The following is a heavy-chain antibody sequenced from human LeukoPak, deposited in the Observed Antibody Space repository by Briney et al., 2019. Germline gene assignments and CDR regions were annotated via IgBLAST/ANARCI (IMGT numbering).Heavy chain of an antibody. CDR3: ARDRSYGSFDY. D-gene: IGHD5-18*01. CDR1: GFTFDDHG. V-gene: IGHV3-20*01. J-gene: IGHJ4*02. Sequence: GGSLRLSCAASGFTFDDHGMNWVRQAPGKGLEWVSGINWNGGSTFYADSVKGRFTISRDNARNALYLQMNSLTAEDTALYHCARDRSYGSFDYWGQGTLVTVSS. CDR2: INWNGGST.